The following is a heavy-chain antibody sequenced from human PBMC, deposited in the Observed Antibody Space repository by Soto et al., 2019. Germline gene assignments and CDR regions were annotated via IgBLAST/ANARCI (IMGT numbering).Heavy chain of an antibody. J-gene: IGHJ5*02. V-gene: IGHV4-39*01. Sequence: NPSETLSLTCTVSGGSISSGSYYWGWIRQPPGKGLEWIGSIYYNGNTYYNPSLKSRVTISLDTSKNQFSLRLSSVAAADSAVYYCGRHIAITAIGDWFDPWGQGALVTVSS. CDR1: GGSISSGSYY. CDR2: IYYNGNT. CDR3: GRHIAITAIGDWFDP. D-gene: IGHD1-20*01.